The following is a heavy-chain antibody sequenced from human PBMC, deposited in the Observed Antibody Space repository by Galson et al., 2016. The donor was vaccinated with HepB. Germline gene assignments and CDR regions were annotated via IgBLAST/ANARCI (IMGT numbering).Heavy chain of an antibody. Sequence: ETLSLTCTVSGGSISSSYWSWIRQPPGKGLEWIGYIHYSGTTTYNPSLKSRLTILVDTSKNQFSLKLTSATAADTAVYFCARLGHCTGTSCYTVDYYGMDVWGRGTTVTVSS. J-gene: IGHJ6*02. D-gene: IGHD2-2*02. CDR3: ARLGHCTGTSCYTVDYYGMDV. CDR2: IHYSGTT. CDR1: GGSISSSY. V-gene: IGHV4-59*08.